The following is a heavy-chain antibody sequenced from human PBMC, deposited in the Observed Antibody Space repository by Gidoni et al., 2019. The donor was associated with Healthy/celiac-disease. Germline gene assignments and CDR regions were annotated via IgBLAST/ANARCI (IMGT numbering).Heavy chain of an antibody. CDR1: GFTFSSYA. D-gene: IGHD3-10*01. CDR2: ISGSGGST. CDR3: AKEWGGVTMPLRPDAFDI. V-gene: IGHV3-23*01. Sequence: EVQLLESGGGLVQPGGSLRLSCAASGFTFSSYAMSWVRQAPGKGLEWVSAISGSGGSTYYADSVKGRFTISRDNSKNTLYLQMNSLRAEDTAVYYCAKEWGGVTMPLRPDAFDIWGQGTMVTVSS. J-gene: IGHJ3*02.